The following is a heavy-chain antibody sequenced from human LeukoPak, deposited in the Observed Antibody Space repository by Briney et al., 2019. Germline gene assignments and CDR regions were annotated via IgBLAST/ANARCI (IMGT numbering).Heavy chain of an antibody. CDR1: GGTFSSYA. CDR3: ATGSGMSYYYDSSGYSFDY. J-gene: IGHJ4*02. D-gene: IGHD3-22*01. Sequence: SVKVSCKASGGTFSSYAISWVRQAPGQGLEWMGGIIPIFGTANYAQKFQGRVTITTDESTSTAYMELSSLRSEDTAVYYRATGSGMSYYYDSSGYSFDYWGQGTLVTVSS. CDR2: IIPIFGTA. V-gene: IGHV1-69*05.